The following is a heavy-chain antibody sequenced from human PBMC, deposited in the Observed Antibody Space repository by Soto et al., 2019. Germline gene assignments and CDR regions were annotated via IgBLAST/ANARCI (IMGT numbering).Heavy chain of an antibody. D-gene: IGHD6-19*01. J-gene: IGHJ4*02. V-gene: IGHV3-23*01. CDR1: GFTFSSYA. CDR3: ARQDGSSGRAPFDY. CDR2: ISSSGGST. Sequence: GGSLRLSCAASGFTFSSYAMSWVRQAPGKGLEWVSSISSSGGSTYYADSVKGRFTISRDNSKNTLSLQMSSLRADDTAVYYCARQDGSSGRAPFDYWGQGTLVTVSS.